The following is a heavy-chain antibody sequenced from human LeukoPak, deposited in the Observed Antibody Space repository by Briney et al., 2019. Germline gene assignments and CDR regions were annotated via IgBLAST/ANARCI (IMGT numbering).Heavy chain of an antibody. V-gene: IGHV1-8*03. CDR2: MNSNSGNT. J-gene: IGHJ4*02. Sequence: ASVKVSCKASGYTFTSYDINWVRQATGQGLEWMGWMNSNSGNTGYAQKFQGRVTITRNTSISTAYMELSSLRSEDTAVYYCARGGITMVRGVIASSYWGQGTLVTVSS. D-gene: IGHD3-10*01. CDR3: ARGGITMVRGVIASSY. CDR1: GYTFTSYD.